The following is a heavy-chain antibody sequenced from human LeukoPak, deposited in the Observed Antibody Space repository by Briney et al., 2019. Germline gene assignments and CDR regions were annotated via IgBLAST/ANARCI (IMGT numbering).Heavy chain of an antibody. CDR1: GDGVSSNNVA. CDR2: TYFRSKWLY. J-gene: IGHJ6*04. V-gene: IGHV6-1*01. D-gene: IGHD2-8*01. CDR3: ARSVRSHYSHYYGMDV. Sequence: PSQTLSLTCAISGDGVSSNNVAWNWIRQSPSRGLGWLGRTYFRSKWLYDYASSVKSRIIVNADTSTNQFSLQLKSMTPEDTAVYYCARSVRSHYSHYYGMDVWGRGTTVIVSA.